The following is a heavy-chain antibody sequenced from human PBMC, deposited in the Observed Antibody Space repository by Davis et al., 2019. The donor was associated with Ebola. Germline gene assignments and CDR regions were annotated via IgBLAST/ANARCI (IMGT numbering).Heavy chain of an antibody. Sequence: ASVKVSCKASGYTFPSYDIKWVRQATGQGLEWMGWMNPNNGHTGSAQRFQGRVTLNRDTSINTVYMELGSLTSEDTAVYYCARTSALTQGGFDPWGQGTLVTVSS. CDR1: GYTFPSYD. CDR3: ARTSALTQGGFDP. D-gene: IGHD3-16*01. V-gene: IGHV1-8*01. CDR2: MNPNNGHT. J-gene: IGHJ5*02.